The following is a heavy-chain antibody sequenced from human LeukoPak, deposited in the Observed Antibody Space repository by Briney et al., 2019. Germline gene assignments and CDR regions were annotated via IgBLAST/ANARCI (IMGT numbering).Heavy chain of an antibody. J-gene: IGHJ5*02. CDR1: GFTFSSYA. CDR3: ATGWEYCSSTSCPIDP. CDR2: IYSGGST. D-gene: IGHD2-2*01. Sequence: PGGSLRLSCAASGFTFSSYAMHWVRQAPGKGLEWVSVIYSGGSTYYADSVKGRFTISRDNSKNTLYLQMNSLRAEDTAVYYCATGWEYCSSTSCPIDPWGQGTLVTVSS. V-gene: IGHV3-66*02.